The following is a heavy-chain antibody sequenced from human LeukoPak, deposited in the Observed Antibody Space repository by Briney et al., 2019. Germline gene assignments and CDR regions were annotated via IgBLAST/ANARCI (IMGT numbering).Heavy chain of an antibody. Sequence: GGSLRLSCAASGFTFSDSLMHWVRQAPGKGLEYVSSITSNGVGTGYANSVKGRFTISRDNSKNTLYLHMGSLTAEDMAVYYCARRAGSSGYDIWGWGTLVTVSS. D-gene: IGHD5-12*01. J-gene: IGHJ4*02. CDR2: ITSNGVGT. CDR3: ARRAGSSGYDI. CDR1: GFTFSDSL. V-gene: IGHV3-64*01.